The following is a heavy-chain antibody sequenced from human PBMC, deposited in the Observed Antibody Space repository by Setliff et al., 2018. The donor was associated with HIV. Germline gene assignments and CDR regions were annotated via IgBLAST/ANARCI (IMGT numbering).Heavy chain of an antibody. D-gene: IGHD3-3*01. CDR2: IYYTGDT. CDR3: VRGSRQLTIFGVVFKTNYYFMDV. V-gene: IGHV4-30-4*08. J-gene: IGHJ6*03. CDR1: GGSISNGDHY. Sequence: PSETLSLTCTVSGGSISNGDHYWAWIRQSPGKGLEWIGYIYYTGDTYYRSSLESRVTISVDTSKNQFSLELNSVTAADTAVYYCVRGSRQLTIFGVVFKTNYYFMDVWGKGTAVTVSS.